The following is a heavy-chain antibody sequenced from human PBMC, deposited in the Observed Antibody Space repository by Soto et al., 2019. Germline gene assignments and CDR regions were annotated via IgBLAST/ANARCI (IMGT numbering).Heavy chain of an antibody. CDR3: SADHPHTAIGWPV. Sequence: GASVKVSCKASGFDFGSFGIQFLRQTRGRGLEWIGWIVVASGRTNYARQFQGRVAFSRDMSSTTAYMDLYDLKSDDTAVYFRSADHPHTAIGWPVWGQGTTVTVSS. J-gene: IGHJ6*02. V-gene: IGHV1-58*02. CDR1: GFDFGSFG. CDR2: IVVASGRT.